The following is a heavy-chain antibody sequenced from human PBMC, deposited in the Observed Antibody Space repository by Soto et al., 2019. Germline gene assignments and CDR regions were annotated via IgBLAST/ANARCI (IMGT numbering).Heavy chain of an antibody. J-gene: IGHJ5*02. CDR2: IRSKAYGGAT. D-gene: IGHD1-26*01. V-gene: IGHV3-49*04. CDR3: TREYDGGELRSPLP. Sequence: HPGGSLRLSCTASGFTFGDYAMSWVRQAPGKGLEWVGFIRSKAYGGATEYAASVKGRFTISRDDSKSIAYLQMNSLKTEDTAVYYCTREYDGGELRSPLPWGQGTLVTVSS. CDR1: GFTFGDYA.